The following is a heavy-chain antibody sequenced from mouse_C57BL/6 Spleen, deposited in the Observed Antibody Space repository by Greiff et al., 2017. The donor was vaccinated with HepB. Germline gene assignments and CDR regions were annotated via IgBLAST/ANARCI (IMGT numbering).Heavy chain of an antibody. CDR2: IYPRSGNT. CDR3: ARYYYGSSGYFDV. CDR1: GYTFTSYG. J-gene: IGHJ1*03. V-gene: IGHV1-81*01. D-gene: IGHD1-1*01. Sequence: VQVVESGAELARPGASVKLSCKASGYTFTSYGISWVKQRTGQGLEWIGEIYPRSGNTYYNEKFKGKATLTADKSSSTAYMELRSLTSEDSAVYFCARYYYGSSGYFDVWGTGTTVTVSS.